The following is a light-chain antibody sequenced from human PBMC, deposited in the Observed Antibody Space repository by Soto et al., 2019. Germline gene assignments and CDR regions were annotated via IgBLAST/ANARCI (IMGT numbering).Light chain of an antibody. CDR1: SGHSSYA. CDR2: LNSDGSH. Sequence: QPVLTQSPSASASLGASVKLTCTLSSGHSSYAIAWHQQQPDKGPRYLMKLNSDGSHTKGDGIPHRFSGSSSGAERYLTISSLQSEDEADYYCQTWGTGIWVFGGGTSSPS. CDR3: QTWGTGIWV. J-gene: IGLJ3*02. V-gene: IGLV4-69*01.